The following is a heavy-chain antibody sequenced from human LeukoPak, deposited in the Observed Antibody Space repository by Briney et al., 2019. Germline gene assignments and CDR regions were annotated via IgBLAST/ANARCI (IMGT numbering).Heavy chain of an antibody. CDR2: ISGGGGTT. D-gene: IGHD5-12*01. CDR3: AKWLRNAMPFDY. J-gene: IGHJ4*02. Sequence: GGSLRLSCAASGFTFANYAMSWVRQAPGKGLEWVSTISGGGGTTYYADSVKGRFTISRDNSKNTLFLQMNSLRAEDTAVYYCAKWLRNAMPFDYWGQGTLVTVSS. V-gene: IGHV3-23*01. CDR1: GFTFANYA.